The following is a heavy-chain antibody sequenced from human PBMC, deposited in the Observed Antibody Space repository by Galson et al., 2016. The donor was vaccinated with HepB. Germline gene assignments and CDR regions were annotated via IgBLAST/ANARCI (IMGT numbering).Heavy chain of an antibody. CDR2: IDPSDSYT. Sequence: QSGAEVKKPGESLRISCKASGYNFVNYYITWVRQMPGKGLEWMGRIDPSDSYTNYSPSFQGHVIISVDKSISTAYLQWSSLKTSDTAMYYCARHGTYGNYVPNWFDLWGQGTLVTVSS. CDR1: GYNFVNYY. J-gene: IGHJ5*02. D-gene: IGHD4-11*01. CDR3: ARHGTYGNYVPNWFDL. V-gene: IGHV5-10-1*01.